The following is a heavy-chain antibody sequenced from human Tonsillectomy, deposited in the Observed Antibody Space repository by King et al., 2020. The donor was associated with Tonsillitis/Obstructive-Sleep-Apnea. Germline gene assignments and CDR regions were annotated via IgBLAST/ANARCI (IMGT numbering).Heavy chain of an antibody. CDR1: GGSISSYY. D-gene: IGHD6-19*01. Sequence: QLQESGPGLVKPSETLSLTCTVSGGSISSYYWSWIRQPPGKGLEWIGYIYYSGSTNYNPSLKSRVTISVDTSKNQFSLKLSSVTAADTAVYYCARHQAVAGTDKFNLDYWGQGTLVTVSS. CDR3: ARHQAVAGTDKFNLDY. J-gene: IGHJ4*02. V-gene: IGHV4-59*08. CDR2: IYYSGST.